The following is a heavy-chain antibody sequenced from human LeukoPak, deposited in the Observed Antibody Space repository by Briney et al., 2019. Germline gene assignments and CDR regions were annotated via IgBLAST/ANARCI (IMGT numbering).Heavy chain of an antibody. CDR2: ISWDGGST. Sequence: PGGSLRLSCAASGFTFDDYAMHWVRQAPGKGLEWVSLISWDGGSTYYADSVKGRFTISRDNSKNSLYLQMNSLRAEDTALYYCAKDVTPMYYDFWSGYLDYWGQGTLVTVSS. CDR1: GFTFDDYA. V-gene: IGHV3-43D*03. D-gene: IGHD3-3*01. CDR3: AKDVTPMYYDFWSGYLDY. J-gene: IGHJ4*02.